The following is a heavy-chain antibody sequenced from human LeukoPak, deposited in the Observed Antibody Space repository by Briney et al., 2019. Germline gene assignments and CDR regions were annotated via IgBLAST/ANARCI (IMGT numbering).Heavy chain of an antibody. CDR3: ARGGSSSWYPTAIDY. D-gene: IGHD6-13*01. CDR1: GYTLTELS. Sequence: ASVKVSCKVSGYTLTELSMHWVRQAPGKGLEWMGGFDPEDGETIYAQKFQGRVTMTEDTSTDTAYMELSSLRSEDTAVYYCARGGSSSWYPTAIDYWGQGTLVTVSS. CDR2: FDPEDGET. J-gene: IGHJ4*02. V-gene: IGHV1-24*01.